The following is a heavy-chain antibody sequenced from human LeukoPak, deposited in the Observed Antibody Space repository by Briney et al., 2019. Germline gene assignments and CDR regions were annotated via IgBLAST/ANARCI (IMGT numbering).Heavy chain of an antibody. D-gene: IGHD5-18*01. V-gene: IGHV4-59*08. CDR1: GGSISSYY. CDR3: ARSLDNSYGDY. CDR2: IYYSGST. J-gene: IGHJ4*02. Sequence: PSETLSLTCTVSGGSISSYYWSWIRQPPGKGLEWIGYIYYSGSTNYNPSLKSRVTISVDTSKNQFSLKLSSVTAADTAVCYCARSLDNSYGDYWGQGTLVTVSS.